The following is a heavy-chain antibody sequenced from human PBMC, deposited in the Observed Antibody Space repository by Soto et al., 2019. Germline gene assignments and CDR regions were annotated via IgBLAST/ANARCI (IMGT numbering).Heavy chain of an antibody. CDR3: ARKRNDGFLYYFDY. CDR2: INPNSGGT. D-gene: IGHD1-1*01. J-gene: IGHJ4*02. CDR1: GYTFTGYY. V-gene: IGHV1-2*04. Sequence: ASVKVSCKASGYTFTGYYMHWVRQAPGQGLEWMGWINPNSGGTNYAQKFQGWVTMTRDTSISTAYMELSRLRSDDTAVYYCARKRNDGFLYYFDYWGQGTLVTVSS.